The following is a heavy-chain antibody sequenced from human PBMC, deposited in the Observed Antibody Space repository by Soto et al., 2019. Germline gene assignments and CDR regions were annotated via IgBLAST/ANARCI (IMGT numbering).Heavy chain of an antibody. CDR2: ISDSGST. V-gene: IGHV4-34*01. Sequence: SETLSLTCAVYGGSFSGYYWSWIRQPPGKGLEWIGEISDSGSTNYNPSLKSRVTISVDTSKNQFSLKLSSVTAADTATAYYCARGRKKQLARSDWIELWGQGILVTVCS. CDR1: GGSFSGYY. J-gene: IGHJ5*02. D-gene: IGHD6-13*01. CDR3: ARGRKKQLARSDWIEL.